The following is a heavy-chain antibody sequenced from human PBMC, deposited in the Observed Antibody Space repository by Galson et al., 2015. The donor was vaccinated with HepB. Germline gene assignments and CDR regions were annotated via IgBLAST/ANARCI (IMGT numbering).Heavy chain of an antibody. D-gene: IGHD6-13*01. CDR3: ARGGIAAAGRVY. CDR1: GYTFTGYY. Sequence: SVKVSCKASGYTFTGYYMHWVRQAPGQGLEWMGRINPGNGNTKYSQKFQGRVTITRDTSASTAYMELSSLRSEDTAVYYCARGGIAAAGRVYWGQGTLVTVSS. CDR2: INPGNGNT. V-gene: IGHV1-3*01. J-gene: IGHJ4*02.